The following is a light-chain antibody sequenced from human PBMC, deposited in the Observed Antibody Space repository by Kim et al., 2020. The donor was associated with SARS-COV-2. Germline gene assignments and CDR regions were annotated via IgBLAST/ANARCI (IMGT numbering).Light chain of an antibody. CDR2: GAS. V-gene: IGKV3-15*01. CDR3: LQYNNWPPLT. J-gene: IGKJ4*01. Sequence: DTVMTQSPATLSASLGERATLSCRASQSVTSNLAWYQQKPGQAPRLLVYGASTRATGVPTRFSGSGSGTEFTLTISSLQSEDFAIYYCLQYNNWPPLTFGGGTKVDIK. CDR1: QSVTSN.